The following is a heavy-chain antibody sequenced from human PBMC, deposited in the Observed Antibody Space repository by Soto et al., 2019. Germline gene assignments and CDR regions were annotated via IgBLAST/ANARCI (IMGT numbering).Heavy chain of an antibody. CDR1: GGSVSSGSFY. J-gene: IGHJ2*01. Sequence: QVHLQESGPGLVKPSETLSLTCTVSGGSVSSGSFYWSWIRQSPGSGLEWIANIDYSGRTNYNSSLHSRVTMSVDTFTCQFALELISLSAADTAVYYSAREWVVGLRHYFDLWGRGHLVTVSS. V-gene: IGHV4-61*01. CDR3: AREWVVGLRHYFDL. CDR2: IDYSGRT. D-gene: IGHD2-15*01.